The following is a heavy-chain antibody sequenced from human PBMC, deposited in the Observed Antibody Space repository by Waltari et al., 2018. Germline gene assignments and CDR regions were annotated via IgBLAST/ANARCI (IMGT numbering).Heavy chain of an antibody. V-gene: IGHV3-13*01. CDR1: VFPFGSYD. J-gene: IGHJ4*02. CDR3: EVWLRFPGSTDY. D-gene: IGHD5-12*01. Sequence: EVQLVESGGGLVQPGGSLRLSCAAAVFPFGSYDLHLVRQATGKGLEWVSAIGTAGDTYYPGSVKGRFTISRDNSKNTLYLQMNSLRAEDTAVYYCEVWLRFPGSTDYWGQGTLVTVSS. CDR2: IGTAGDT.